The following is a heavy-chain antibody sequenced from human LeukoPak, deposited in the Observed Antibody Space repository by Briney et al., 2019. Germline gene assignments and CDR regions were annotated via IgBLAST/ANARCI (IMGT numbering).Heavy chain of an antibody. CDR1: RFTFSAYS. CDR3: ARGSILYGMDV. V-gene: IGHV3-23*01. J-gene: IGHJ6*02. D-gene: IGHD3-10*01. CDR2: ISGIVGNT. Sequence: GGSLRLSCAASRFTFSAYSMTWVRQAPGKGLERVAAISGIVGNTYYADSVKGRFTISRDNSKNTLYLQMNSLRAEDTAAYYCARGSILYGMDVWGQGTTVTVSS.